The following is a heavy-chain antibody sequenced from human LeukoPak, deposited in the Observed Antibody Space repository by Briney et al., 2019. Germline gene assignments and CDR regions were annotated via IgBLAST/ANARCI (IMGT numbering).Heavy chain of an antibody. CDR1: GFTFGSYW. CDR3: ARSPVRHYEPDC. V-gene: IGHV3-7*05. CDR2: IKQDGSQK. Sequence: TGGSLRLSCAASGFTFGSYWMSWVRQAPGKGLEWVANIKQDGSQKYHVDSLKDRFTISRDNAKNSLYLQMNSLRAEDTAVYYCARSPVRHYEPDCWGQGTLVSVSS. D-gene: IGHD3-22*01. J-gene: IGHJ4*02.